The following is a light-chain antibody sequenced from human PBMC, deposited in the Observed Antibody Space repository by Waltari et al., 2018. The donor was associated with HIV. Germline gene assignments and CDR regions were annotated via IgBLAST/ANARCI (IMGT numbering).Light chain of an antibody. CDR3: QSADSSGGFWV. Sequence: SYDLTQSSSVSVSPGQTARITCSGDALSKQYVYWYQKKSGQAPILVSYKDTERPSGIPELFSGSSSGTLVTLTINGVQVEDEADYYCQSADSSGGFWVFGGGTTLTVL. J-gene: IGLJ3*02. CDR2: KDT. CDR1: ALSKQY. V-gene: IGLV3-25*03.